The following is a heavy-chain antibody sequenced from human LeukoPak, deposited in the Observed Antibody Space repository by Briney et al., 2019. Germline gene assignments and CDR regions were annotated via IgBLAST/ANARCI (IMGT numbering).Heavy chain of an antibody. CDR2: FDPEDGET. CDR1: GYTLTELS. V-gene: IGHV1-24*01. CDR3: ATRRRITIFGVVTPYYYYYMDV. J-gene: IGHJ6*03. D-gene: IGHD3-3*01. Sequence: ASVKVSCKVSGYTLTELSMHWVRQAPGKGLEWMGGFDPEDGETIYAQKFQGRVTMTEDTSTDTAYMELSGLRSEDTAVYYCATRRRITIFGVVTPYYYYYMDVWGKGTTVTVSS.